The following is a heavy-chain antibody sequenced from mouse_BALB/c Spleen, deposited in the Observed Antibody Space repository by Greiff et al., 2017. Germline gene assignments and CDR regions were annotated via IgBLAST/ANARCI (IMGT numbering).Heavy chain of an antibody. D-gene: IGHD1-1*01. V-gene: IGHV1S81*02. Sequence: QVQLKQSGADLVKPGASVKLSCKASGYTFTSYWMHWVKQRPGQGLEWIGEINPSNGRTNYNEKFKSKATLTVDKSSSTAYMQLSSLTSEDSAVYYCARWGVGDWGQGTTLTVSS. CDR3: ARWGVGD. CDR2: INPSNGRT. J-gene: IGHJ2*01. CDR1: GYTFTSYW.